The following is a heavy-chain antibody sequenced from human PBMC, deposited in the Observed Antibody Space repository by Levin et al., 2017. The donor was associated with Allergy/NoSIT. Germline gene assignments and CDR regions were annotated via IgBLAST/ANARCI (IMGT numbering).Heavy chain of an antibody. CDR1: GFTFSSYA. D-gene: IGHD3-22*01. CDR3: ARDHSSGYLFDY. Sequence: LSLTCAASGFTFSSYAMHWVRQAPGKGLEWVAVISYDGSNKYYADSVKGRFTISRDNSKNTLYLQMNSLRAEDTAVYYCARDHSSGYLFDYWGQGTLVTVSS. J-gene: IGHJ4*02. CDR2: ISYDGSNK. V-gene: IGHV3-30-3*01.